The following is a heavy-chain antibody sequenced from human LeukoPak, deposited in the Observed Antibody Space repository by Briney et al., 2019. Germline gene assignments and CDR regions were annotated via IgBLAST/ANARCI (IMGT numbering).Heavy chain of an antibody. J-gene: IGHJ4*02. D-gene: IGHD3-22*01. V-gene: IGHV4-59*01. Sequence: SETLSLTGTVSGGSISSYYWSWIRQPPGKGLKWIGYIYYSGSTNYNPSLKSRVTISVDTSKNQFSLKLSSVTAADTAVYYCAREGDDSSGYFFDYWGQGTLVTVSS. CDR2: IYYSGST. CDR3: AREGDDSSGYFFDY. CDR1: GGSISSYY.